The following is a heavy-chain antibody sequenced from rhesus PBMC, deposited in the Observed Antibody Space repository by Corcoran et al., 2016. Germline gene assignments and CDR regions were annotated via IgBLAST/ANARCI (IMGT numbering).Heavy chain of an antibody. CDR1: GGSFSVYY. CDR3: AKDPAFGSRSDV. D-gene: IGHD2-21*01. V-gene: IGHV4-165*01. CDR2: ISGSSGTI. Sequence: QVHLQESGPGLVKPSETLSLTCAVSGGSFSVYYWGWVRQPPGKGLEWIGNISGSSGTIASNPTLNSRVTISRNTSKHQFSLKLASVTDADTAVYYCAKDPAFGSRSDVWGPGVLVTVSS. J-gene: IGHJ5-1*01.